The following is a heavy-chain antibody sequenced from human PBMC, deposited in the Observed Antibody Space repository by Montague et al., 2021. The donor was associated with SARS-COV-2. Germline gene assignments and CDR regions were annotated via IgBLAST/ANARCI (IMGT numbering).Heavy chain of an antibody. D-gene: IGHD3/OR15-3a*01. CDR2: IYGATGRT. Sequence: SLRLSCAASGFTFSGSALSWVRQAPGKGLEWVSNIYGATGRTFYADSVKGRFTMSGENSKNTLYLQMNSLRVDDTAVYYCAKVDSVFPWGQGTLVTVSS. CDR1: GFTFSGSA. CDR3: AKVDSVFP. J-gene: IGHJ4*02. V-gene: IGHV3-23*03.